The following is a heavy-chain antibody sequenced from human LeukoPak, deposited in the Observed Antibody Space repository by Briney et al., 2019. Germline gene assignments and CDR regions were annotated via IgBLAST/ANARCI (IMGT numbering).Heavy chain of an antibody. D-gene: IGHD3-16*01. CDR1: GGSFSGYY. J-gene: IGHJ4*02. V-gene: IGHV4-34*01. CDR3: AREGIMTTLTFDS. CDR2: INHSGST. Sequence: PSETLSLTCAVYGGSFSGYYWSWIRQPPGKGLEWIGEINHSGSTNYNPSLKSRVTISVDTSKNQFSLKLSSVTAADTAVYYCAREGIMTTLTFDSWGQGTLLTVSS.